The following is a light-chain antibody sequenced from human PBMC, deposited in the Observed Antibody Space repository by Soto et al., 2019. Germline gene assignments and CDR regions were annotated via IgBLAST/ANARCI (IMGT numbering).Light chain of an antibody. V-gene: IGKV1D-12*01. CDR1: QGVSTW. CDR3: QQTTTFPLT. J-gene: IGKJ4*01. Sequence: DIQMTQSPSSVSASVGDRVTITCRASQGVSTWLAWYQQKPGKAPNLLIYTASSLQSGVPSRFSGSGSGTDFTLTISSLQPEDFATYYRQQTTTFPLTFGGGTKVDIK. CDR2: TAS.